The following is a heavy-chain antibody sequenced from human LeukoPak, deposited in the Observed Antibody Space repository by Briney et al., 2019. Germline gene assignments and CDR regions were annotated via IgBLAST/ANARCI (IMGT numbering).Heavy chain of an antibody. J-gene: IGHJ5*02. CDR1: GFIFSSYS. CDR2: ISSSSSYI. CDR3: APQGATGSGFDP. D-gene: IGHD4/OR15-4a*01. Sequence: GGSLRLSCAASGFIFSSYSMNWVRQAPGKGLEWVSSISSSSSYIYYANSVKGRFTISRDNAKNSLYLQMNSLRAEDTAAYYCAPQGATGSGFDPWGQGTLVTVSS. V-gene: IGHV3-21*01.